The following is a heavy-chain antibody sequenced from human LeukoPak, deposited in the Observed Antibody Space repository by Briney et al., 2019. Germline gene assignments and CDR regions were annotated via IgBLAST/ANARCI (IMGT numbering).Heavy chain of an antibody. Sequence: PSETLSLTCTVSGGSISSYYRSWIRQPPGKGLEWIGYIYYSGSTNYNPSLKSRVTISVDTSKNQFSLKLSSVTAADTAVYYCARVRPGYYYDSSGYPAGYFDYWGQGTLVTVSS. V-gene: IGHV4-59*01. CDR1: GGSISSYY. CDR2: IYYSGST. D-gene: IGHD3-22*01. J-gene: IGHJ4*02. CDR3: ARVRPGYYYDSSGYPAGYFDY.